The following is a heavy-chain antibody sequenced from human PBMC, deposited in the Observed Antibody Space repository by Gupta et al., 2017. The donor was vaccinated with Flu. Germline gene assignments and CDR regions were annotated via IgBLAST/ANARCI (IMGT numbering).Heavy chain of an antibody. Sequence: NGVRQAPGKGLEWVGRIKSKSEGETIDYAAPVKGRFTISKDASMGTLYLRMDSLKTEDTAVYYCTTPRYCTSTSCGSIDYWDQGTLVTVSS. CDR3: TTPRYCTSTSCGSIDY. D-gene: IGHD2-2*01. V-gene: IGHV3-15*01. J-gene: IGHJ4*02. CDR2: IKSKSEGETI.